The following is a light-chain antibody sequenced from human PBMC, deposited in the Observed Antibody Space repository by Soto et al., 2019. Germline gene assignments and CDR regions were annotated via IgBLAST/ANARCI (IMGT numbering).Light chain of an antibody. V-gene: IGLV2-11*01. CDR2: DVT. Sequence: QSALTQPRSVSGSPGQSVTISCTGTSSDVGGYNYVSWYQHHPGKVPKLMIYDVTKWPSGVPDRFSGSKSGNTASLTISGLQAEDEADYYCCSYAGSYTVIFGGGTKLTVL. J-gene: IGLJ2*01. CDR1: SSDVGGYNY. CDR3: CSYAGSYTVI.